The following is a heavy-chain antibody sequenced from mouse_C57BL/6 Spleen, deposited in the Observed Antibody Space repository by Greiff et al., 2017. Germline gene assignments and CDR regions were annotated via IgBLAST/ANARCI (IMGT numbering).Heavy chain of an antibody. CDR1: GYTFTSYD. D-gene: IGHD1-1*01. V-gene: IGHV1-85*01. CDR3: AREKGYYGSYYFDY. Sequence: QVQLKESGPELVKPGASVKLSCKASGYTFTSYDINWVKQRPGQGLEWIGWIYPRDGSTKYNEKFKGKATLTVDTSSSTAYMELHSLTSEDSAVYFCAREKGYYGSYYFDYWGQGTTLTVSS. CDR2: IYPRDGST. J-gene: IGHJ2*01.